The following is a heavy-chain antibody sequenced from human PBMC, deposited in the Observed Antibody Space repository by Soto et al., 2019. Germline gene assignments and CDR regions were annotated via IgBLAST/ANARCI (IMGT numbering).Heavy chain of an antibody. CDR1: GFTFDDYA. Sequence: PGGSLRLSCAASGFTFDDYAMHWVRQAPGKGLEWVSGISWNSGSIGYADSVKGRFTISRDNAKNSLYLQMNSLRAEDTALYYCAKDIGWGDYVFYYWGQGTLVTVSS. CDR3: AKDIGWGDYVFYY. CDR2: ISWNSGSI. V-gene: IGHV3-9*01. D-gene: IGHD4-17*01. J-gene: IGHJ4*02.